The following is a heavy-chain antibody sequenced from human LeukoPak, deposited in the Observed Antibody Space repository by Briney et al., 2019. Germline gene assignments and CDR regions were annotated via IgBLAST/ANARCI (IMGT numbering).Heavy chain of an antibody. V-gene: IGHV1-2*02. D-gene: IGHD2-2*01. J-gene: IGHJ4*02. CDR2: INPNSGGT. CDR1: GYTFTGYY. CDR3: ARTCSSTSCYASPYYFDY. Sequence: ASVKVSCKASGYTFTGYYMHWVRQAPGQGLEWMGWINPNSGGTNYAQKFQGRVTMTRDTSISTAYMELSRLRSDDTAVCYCARTCSSTSCYASPYYFDYWGQGTLVTVSS.